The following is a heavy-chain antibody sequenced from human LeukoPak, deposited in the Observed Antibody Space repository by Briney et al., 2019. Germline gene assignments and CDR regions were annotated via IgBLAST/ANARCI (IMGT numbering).Heavy chain of an antibody. CDR3: ARGQYSFDY. D-gene: IGHD2-21*01. J-gene: IGHJ4*02. CDR2: VSYTSSST. V-gene: IGHV3-11*06. CDR1: GFTFTDYY. Sequence: GGSLRLSCAASGFTFTDYYMSWIRQAPGKGLEWISYVSYTSSSTTYADSVKGRFTISRDNAKNSLYLQMNSLKAVDTAVYYCARGQYSFDYWGQGTLVTVSS.